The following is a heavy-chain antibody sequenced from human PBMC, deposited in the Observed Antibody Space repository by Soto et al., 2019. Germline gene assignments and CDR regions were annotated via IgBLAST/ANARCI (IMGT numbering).Heavy chain of an antibody. J-gene: IGHJ5*02. CDR3: AKDSGCVDDACAYDP. Sequence: EVQLVESGGSLVKPGGSLRLTCAASGFTFSGYTMNWVRQAPGKGLEWVSSISRGSDYIVYADSVKGRFTISRDNARNTLYLQMSSLRAEDTAVYYCAKDSGCVDDACAYDPWGQGTLVTVSS. D-gene: IGHD2-21*02. CDR1: GFTFSGYT. V-gene: IGHV3-21*01. CDR2: ISRGSDYI.